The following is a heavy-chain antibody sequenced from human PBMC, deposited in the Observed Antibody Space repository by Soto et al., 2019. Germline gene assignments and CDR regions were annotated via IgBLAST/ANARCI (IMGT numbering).Heavy chain of an antibody. D-gene: IGHD3-10*01. V-gene: IGHV4-4*02. CDR1: SGSSSRSDW. J-gene: IGHJ4*02. CDR2: IHHSGTT. CDR3: ARDASGDDFDF. Sequence: QVQLQESGPGLVKPSGTLSLTCAVSSGSSSRSDWWSWVRQPPGKGLEYIGEIHHSGTTIYNPSLKSRVTISVDKSTKQFSLKMNSVTAADTAVYYCARDASGDDFDFWGQGTLVTVSS.